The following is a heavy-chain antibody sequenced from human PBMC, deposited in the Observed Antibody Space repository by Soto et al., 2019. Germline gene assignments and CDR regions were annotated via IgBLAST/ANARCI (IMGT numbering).Heavy chain of an antibody. V-gene: IGHV3-30-3*01. D-gene: IGHD3-22*01. J-gene: IGHJ4*02. CDR2: ISYDGSNK. CDR3: ASDRVAYDSSGYGYFDY. CDR1: GFTFSSYA. Sequence: GSLRLSCAASGFTFSSYAMHWVRQAPGKGLEWVAVISYDGSNKYYADSVKGRFTISRDNSKNTLYLQMNSMRAEDTAVYYCASDRVAYDSSGYGYFDYWGQGNLVTVSS.